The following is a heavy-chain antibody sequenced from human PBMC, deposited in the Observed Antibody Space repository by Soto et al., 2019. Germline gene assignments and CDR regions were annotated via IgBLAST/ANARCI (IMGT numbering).Heavy chain of an antibody. CDR2: MNPNSGNT. J-gene: IGHJ4*02. Sequence: ASVKVSCKASGYTFTSYAINWVRQATGQGLEWMGWMNPNSGNTGYAQKFQGRVTMTRNTSISTAYMELSSLRSEDTAVYYCARFQPTVDFWSGYYPFEYRGQGTLVTVSS. CDR3: ARFQPTVDFWSGYYPFEY. V-gene: IGHV1-8*01. D-gene: IGHD3-3*01. CDR1: GYTFTSYA.